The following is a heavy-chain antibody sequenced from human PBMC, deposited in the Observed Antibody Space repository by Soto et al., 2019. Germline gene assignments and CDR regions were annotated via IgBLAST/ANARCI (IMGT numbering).Heavy chain of an antibody. V-gene: IGHV3-30*18. J-gene: IGHJ5*02. CDR3: AKDLNLQWLVPWFDP. CDR1: GFTFSSYG. Sequence: QVQLVESGGGVVQPGRSLRLSCAASGFTFSSYGMHWVRQAPGKGLEWVAVISYDGSNKYYADSVKGRFTISRDNSKNTLYLQMNSLRAEDTAVYYCAKDLNLQWLVPWFDPWGQGTLVTVSS. CDR2: ISYDGSNK. D-gene: IGHD6-19*01.